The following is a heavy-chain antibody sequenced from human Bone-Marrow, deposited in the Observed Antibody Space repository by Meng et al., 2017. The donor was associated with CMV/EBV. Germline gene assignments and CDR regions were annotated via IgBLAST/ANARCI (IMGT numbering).Heavy chain of an antibody. CDR3: ARDEQEMATIRYYYYGMDV. J-gene: IGHJ6*02. Sequence: GGSLRLSCAASGFTFGSSGMHWVRQAPGKGLEWMAFIRYDASNTYHADSVKGRFTISRDDSKDTLYLQMNSLTTDDTAVYYCARDEQEMATIRYYYYGMDVWGQGTTVTVSS. D-gene: IGHD5-24*01. CDR1: GFTFGSSG. CDR2: IRYDASNT. V-gene: IGHV3-30*02.